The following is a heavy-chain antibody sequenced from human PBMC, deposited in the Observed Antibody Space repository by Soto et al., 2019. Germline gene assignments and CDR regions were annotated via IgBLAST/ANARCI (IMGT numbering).Heavy chain of an antibody. V-gene: IGHV4-31*03. CDR3: AGLPRIAAADLLDY. Sequence: QVQLQESGPGLVKPSQTLSLTCTVSGGSISSGGYYWSWIRQHPGKGLEWIGYIYYSGGTYYNPSLKSRVTISVDTSKNQFSLKLSSVTAADTAVYYCAGLPRIAAADLLDYWGQGTLVTVSS. CDR1: GGSISSGGYY. J-gene: IGHJ4*02. D-gene: IGHD6-13*01. CDR2: IYYSGGT.